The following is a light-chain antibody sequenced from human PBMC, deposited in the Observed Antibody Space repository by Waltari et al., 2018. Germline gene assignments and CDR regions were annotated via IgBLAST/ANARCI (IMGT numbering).Light chain of an antibody. J-gene: IGLJ2*01. CDR2: NNF. Sequence: QSVLTQPHAASETPGQRVTISCSGSNSNIGGNTVNWYQQLPGTAPQLIVYNNFQRPSGVPDRYSASKSGTSASLAILGVRPEDEADYYCATWDDSLNGPVFGGGTKLTVL. V-gene: IGLV1-44*01. CDR1: NSNIGGNT. CDR3: ATWDDSLNGPV.